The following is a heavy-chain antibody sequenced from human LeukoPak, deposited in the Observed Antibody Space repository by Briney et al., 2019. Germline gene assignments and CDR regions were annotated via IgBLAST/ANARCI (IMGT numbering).Heavy chain of an antibody. V-gene: IGHV4-4*07. Sequence: SETLSLTCTLSGGSISNYYWTWIRQPAGKGLEWIGRIYPGGSTDYNPSLKSRVTMSVDTSKNQFSLKLSSVTAADTAVYYCARDFMVRGVIISNWFDPWGQGTLVTVSS. CDR3: ARDFMVRGVIISNWFDP. CDR1: GGSISNYY. J-gene: IGHJ5*02. D-gene: IGHD3-10*01. CDR2: IYPGGST.